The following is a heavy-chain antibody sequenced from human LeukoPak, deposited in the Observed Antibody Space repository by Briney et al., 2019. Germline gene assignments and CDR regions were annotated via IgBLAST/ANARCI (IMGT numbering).Heavy chain of an antibody. CDR3: ARGGGYSYGFYYYYGMDV. CDR2: IGTSGDT. J-gene: IGHJ6*02. V-gene: IGHV3-13*01. D-gene: IGHD5-18*01. CDR1: RFTFSSYD. Sequence: QPGGSLRLSCAASRFTFSSYDMPSVRQATGKGLEWVSAIGTSGDTYYPGSVKSRLTIYRANAKNSLYLQMNSLRAGDTAVYYCARGGGYSYGFYYYYGMDVWGQGTTVTVSS.